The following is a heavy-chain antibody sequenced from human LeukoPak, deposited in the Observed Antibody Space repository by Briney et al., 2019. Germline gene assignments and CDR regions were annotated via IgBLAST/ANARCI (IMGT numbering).Heavy chain of an antibody. CDR2: ISGSGGST. J-gene: IGHJ4*02. CDR1: GFTFSSYA. D-gene: IGHD5-18*01. Sequence: GGSLRLSCAASGFTFSSYAMSWLRQSPGKGLEGVSAISGSGGSTYYADSVKGRFTIYRDNSKNRLYLQMNSLRAEDTAVYYCAILYSYGSNWGQGTLVTVSS. CDR3: AILYSYGSN. V-gene: IGHV3-23*01.